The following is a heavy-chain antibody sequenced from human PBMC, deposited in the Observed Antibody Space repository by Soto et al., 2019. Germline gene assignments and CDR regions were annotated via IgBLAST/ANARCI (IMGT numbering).Heavy chain of an antibody. D-gene: IGHD6-6*01. Sequence: EVQLAESGGGLAQPGGSLRLSCAASGFTLSGYAMDWVRQAPGKGLEYVSGISSNGGGTYYANSVQGRFTISRDNSKNTVYLQMGSLRAEDRAVYYCARRARPDFSYMDVWGKGTTVTGSS. CDR1: GFTLSGYA. V-gene: IGHV3-64*01. CDR3: ARRARPDFSYMDV. CDR2: ISSNGGGT. J-gene: IGHJ6*03.